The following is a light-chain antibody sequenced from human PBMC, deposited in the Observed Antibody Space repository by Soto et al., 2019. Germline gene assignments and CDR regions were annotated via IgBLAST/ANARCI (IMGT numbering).Light chain of an antibody. V-gene: IGLV2-14*03. J-gene: IGLJ1*01. CDR2: DVS. Sequence: QSVLTQPASVSGSPGQSITISCTGTCSDIGDSNYVSWYQQHPGKAPKLVIYDVSNRPSGVSNRFSGSKSANTASLTISGFQAEDEADYYCSSFRSSSTSYVFGTGTKITVL. CDR3: SSFRSSSTSYV. CDR1: CSDIGDSNY.